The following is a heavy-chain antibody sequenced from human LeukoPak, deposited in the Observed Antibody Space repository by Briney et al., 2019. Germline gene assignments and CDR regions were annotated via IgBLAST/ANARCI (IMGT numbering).Heavy chain of an antibody. CDR1: GYTFTGYY. J-gene: IGHJ5*02. CDR2: INPNSGGT. CDR3: ARDYDFWSGQRWFDP. Sequence: ASVKVSCKASGYTFTGYYMHWVRQAPGQGLEWVGWINPNSGGTNYAQKFQGRVTMTRDTSISIAYMELSRLRSDDTAVYYCARDYDFWSGQRWFDPWGQGTLVTVSS. V-gene: IGHV1-2*02. D-gene: IGHD3-3*01.